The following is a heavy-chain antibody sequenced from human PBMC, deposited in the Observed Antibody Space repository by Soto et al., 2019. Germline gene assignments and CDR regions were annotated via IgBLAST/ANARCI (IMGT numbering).Heavy chain of an antibody. D-gene: IGHD1-26*01. CDR2: IWYDGSNK. V-gene: IGHV3-33*01. Sequence: QVQLVESGGGVVQPGRCLRLSCAASGFTFSSYGMHWVRQAPGKGLEWVAVIWYDGSNKYYADSVKGRFTISRDNSKNTLYLQMNSLRAEDTAVYYCARDDQPLGSYYAFDIWGQGTMVTVSS. CDR1: GFTFSSYG. CDR3: ARDDQPLGSYYAFDI. J-gene: IGHJ3*02.